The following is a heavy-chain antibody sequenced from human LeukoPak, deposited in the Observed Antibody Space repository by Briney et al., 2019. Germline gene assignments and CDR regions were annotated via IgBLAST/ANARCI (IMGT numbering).Heavy chain of an antibody. V-gene: IGHV3-30*02. J-gene: IGHJ4*02. CDR1: GFTFSSYG. CDR3: AKEGIVVVPADDY. Sequence: GGSLRLSCVASGFTFSSYGMHWVRQAPGKGLEWVAFIRYDGSNKYYADSVKGRFTISRDNSKNTLYLQMNSLRAEDTAVYYCAKEGIVVVPADDYWGQGTLVTVSS. D-gene: IGHD2-2*01. CDR2: IRYDGSNK.